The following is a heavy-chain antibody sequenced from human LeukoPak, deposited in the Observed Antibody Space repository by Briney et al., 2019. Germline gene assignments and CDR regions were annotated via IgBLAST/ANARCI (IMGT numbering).Heavy chain of an antibody. Sequence: SETLSLTCTDSRASISNFYWSWIRQPAGKGLDWIGRIYTGRSTNYNPSLKSRVTMSVDTSNNQFSLKLTSVTAADTAVYYCARESRVLIGDGYYLDSWGPGTLVTVSS. CDR3: ARESRVLIGDGYYLDS. V-gene: IGHV4-4*07. CDR2: IYTGRST. J-gene: IGHJ4*02. D-gene: IGHD3-3*01. CDR1: RASISNFY.